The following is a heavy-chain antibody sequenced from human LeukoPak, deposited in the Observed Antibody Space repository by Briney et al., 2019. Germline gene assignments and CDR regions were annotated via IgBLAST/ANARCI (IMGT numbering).Heavy chain of an antibody. J-gene: IGHJ4*02. CDR2: MNPKTGNT. V-gene: IGHV1-8*01. D-gene: IGHD3-10*01. CDR3: ARKFLGSRGYYFDY. CDR1: GYTFTSYD. Sequence: ASVKVSCKASGYTFTSYDINWVRQATGQGLEWMGWMNPKTGNTGYAQKFQGRVTMTRDTSISTAYMELSSLRSDDTAVYYCARKFLGSRGYYFDYWGQGTLVTVSS.